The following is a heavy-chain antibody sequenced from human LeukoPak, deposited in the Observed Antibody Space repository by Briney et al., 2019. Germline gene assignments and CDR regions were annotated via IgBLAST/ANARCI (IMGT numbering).Heavy chain of an antibody. D-gene: IGHD6-13*01. CDR2: ISGSGGST. CDR1: GFTFSSYA. J-gene: IGHJ4*02. V-gene: IGHV3-23*01. CDR3: ASWAGTATGFSGPFDY. Sequence: GGSLRLSCAASGFTFSSYAMSWVRQAPGKGLEWVSAISGSGGSTYYADSVKGRFIISRDNARNSLHLQMNSLRADDTAVYYCASWAGTATGFSGPFDYWGQGTPVTVSS.